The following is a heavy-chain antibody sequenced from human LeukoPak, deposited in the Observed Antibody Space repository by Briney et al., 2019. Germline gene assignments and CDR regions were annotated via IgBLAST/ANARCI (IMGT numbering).Heavy chain of an antibody. V-gene: IGHV3-9*01. D-gene: IGHD3-16*01. CDR1: GFTFDDYA. CDR3: AKASLGGDFDY. J-gene: IGHJ4*02. CDR2: ISWNSGSI. Sequence: PGRSLRLSCAASGFTFDDYAMHWVRQAPGKGLEWVSGISWNSGSIGYADSVEGRFTISRDNAKNSLYLQMNSLRAEDTALYYCAKASLGGDFDYWGQGTLVTVSS.